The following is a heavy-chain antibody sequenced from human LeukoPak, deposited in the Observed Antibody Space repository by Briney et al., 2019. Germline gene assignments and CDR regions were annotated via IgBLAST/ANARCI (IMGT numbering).Heavy chain of an antibody. V-gene: IGHV4-59*11. J-gene: IGHJ6*03. CDR2: IYYSGST. CDR3: ATGDSSSFYYYYYMDV. D-gene: IGHD6-6*01. CDR1: GGSISSHY. Sequence: SETLSLTCTVSGGSISSHYWSWIRQPPGKGLEWIGYIYYSGSTNYNPSLKSRVTISVDTSKNQFSLKLSSVTAADTAVYYCATGDSSSFYYYYYMDVWGKGTTVPVSS.